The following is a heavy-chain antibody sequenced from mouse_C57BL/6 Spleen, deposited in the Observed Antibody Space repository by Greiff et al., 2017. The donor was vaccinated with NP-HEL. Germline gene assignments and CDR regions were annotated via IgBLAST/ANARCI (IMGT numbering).Heavy chain of an antibody. V-gene: IGHV5-17*01. CDR2: ISSGSSTI. D-gene: IGHD3-1*01. J-gene: IGHJ3*01. Sequence: EVQRVESGGGLVKPGGSLKLSCAASGFTFSDYGMHWVRQAPEKGLEWVAYISSGSSTIYYADTVKGRFTISRDNAKNTLFLQMTSLRSEDTAMYYCARPRPGAWFAYWGQGTLVTVSA. CDR1: GFTFSDYG. CDR3: ARPRPGAWFAY.